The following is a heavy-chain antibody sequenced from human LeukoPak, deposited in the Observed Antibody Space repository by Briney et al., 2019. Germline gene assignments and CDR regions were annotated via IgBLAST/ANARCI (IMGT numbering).Heavy chain of an antibody. CDR3: ARDYGSGTSPPGY. CDR1: GFTFSTYS. J-gene: IGHJ4*02. Sequence: GGSLRLSCAASGFTFSTYSMNWVRQAPGKGLEWVSSISGSGTYIYYAESVKGRFTISRDNAKNSLYLQMNSLRAEDTAVYYCARDYGSGTSPPGYWGQGTLATVSS. D-gene: IGHD3-10*01. V-gene: IGHV3-21*01. CDR2: ISGSGTYI.